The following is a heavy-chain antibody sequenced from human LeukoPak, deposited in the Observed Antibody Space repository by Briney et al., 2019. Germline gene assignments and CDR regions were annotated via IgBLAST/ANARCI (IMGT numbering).Heavy chain of an antibody. D-gene: IGHD2/OR15-2a*01. J-gene: IGHJ4*02. V-gene: IGHV3-48*03. CDR1: GFTFRTYE. Sequence: GSLRLSCAASGFTFRTYEMNWVRQAPGKGLEWLSYISSSGSTIYQADAVKGRFTISRDNAKNSLFLQMISLRGEDTAVYYCARDSMTSGEFDYWGQGTVVTVSS. CDR3: ARDSMTSGEFDY. CDR2: ISSSGSTI.